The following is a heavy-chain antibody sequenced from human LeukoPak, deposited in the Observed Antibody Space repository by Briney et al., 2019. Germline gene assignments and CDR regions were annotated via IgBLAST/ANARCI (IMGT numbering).Heavy chain of an antibody. CDR1: GFTFDDYA. CDR3: AKDMAYDSSGYYNY. Sequence: GGSLRLSCAASGFTFDDYAMHWLRQAPGKGLEWVSGISWNSGSIGYADSVKGRFTISRDNAKNSLYLQMNSLRAEDTALYYCAKDMAYDSSGYYNYWGQGTLVTVSS. D-gene: IGHD3-22*01. V-gene: IGHV3-9*01. CDR2: ISWNSGSI. J-gene: IGHJ4*02.